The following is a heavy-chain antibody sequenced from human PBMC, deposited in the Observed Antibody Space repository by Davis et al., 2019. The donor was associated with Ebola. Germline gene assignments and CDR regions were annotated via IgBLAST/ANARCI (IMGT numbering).Heavy chain of an antibody. Sequence: SETLSLTCTVSGGSISSYYWTWIRQTPGKGLEWIGEINPGGSSNYNPSLKSRVTISLDTSENHFSLNLGSVTAADTAVYFCARFAVARRAGLDVWGKGTTVTVSS. CDR1: GGSISSYY. D-gene: IGHD6-19*01. CDR3: ARFAVARRAGLDV. J-gene: IGHJ6*04. V-gene: IGHV4-34*01. CDR2: INPGGSS.